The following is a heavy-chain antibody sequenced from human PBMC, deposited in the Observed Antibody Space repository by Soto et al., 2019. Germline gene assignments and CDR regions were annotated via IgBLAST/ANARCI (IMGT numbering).Heavy chain of an antibody. J-gene: IGHJ6*02. CDR3: AISMVRGVLRHYGMDV. V-gene: IGHV1-69*13. Sequence: ASVKVSCKASGGTFSSYAISWVRQAPGQGLEWMGGIIPIFGTANYAQKFQGRVTITADESTSTAYMELSSLRSEDTAVYYCAISMVRGVLRHYGMDVWGQGTTVTVSS. CDR1: GGTFSSYA. D-gene: IGHD3-10*01. CDR2: IIPIFGTA.